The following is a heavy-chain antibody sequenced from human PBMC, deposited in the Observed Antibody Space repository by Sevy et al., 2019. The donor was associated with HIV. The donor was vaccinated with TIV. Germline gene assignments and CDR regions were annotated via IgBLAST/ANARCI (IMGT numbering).Heavy chain of an antibody. CDR3: ARDRSLGAAEPDYYYYYGMDV. CDR1: GYTFTSYG. V-gene: IGHV1-18*01. J-gene: IGHJ6*02. Sequence: ASVKVSCKASGYTFTSYGISWVRQAPGQGLEWMGWISAYNGNTNYTQKLQGRVTMTTDTSTSTAYMELRSLRSDDTAVYYCARDRSLGAAEPDYYYYYGMDVWGQGTTVTVSS. D-gene: IGHD1-26*01. CDR2: ISAYNGNT.